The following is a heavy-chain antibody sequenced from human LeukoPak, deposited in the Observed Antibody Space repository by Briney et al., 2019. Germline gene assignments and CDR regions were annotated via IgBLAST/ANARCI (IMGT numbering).Heavy chain of an antibody. J-gene: IGHJ5*02. CDR1: GGSISSSSYY. CDR2: IYYSGNT. Sequence: PSETLSLTCTVSGGSISSSSYYWGWIRQPPGKGLEWIGSIYYSGNTYYNPSLKSRLTISVDTSKNQFSLNLSSVTAADTAVYYCAGTSLLLWFGELQSLRFDPWGQGTPVTVSS. D-gene: IGHD3-10*01. CDR3: AGTSLLLWFGELQSLRFDP. V-gene: IGHV4-39*01.